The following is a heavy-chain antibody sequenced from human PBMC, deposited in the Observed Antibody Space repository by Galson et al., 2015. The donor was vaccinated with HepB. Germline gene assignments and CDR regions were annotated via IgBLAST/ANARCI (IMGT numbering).Heavy chain of an antibody. CDR2: IVPILGIA. J-gene: IGHJ6*03. CDR3: ARGYGDYGGRPDRRPYYYMDV. Sequence: SVKVSCKASGGTFSSYAISWVRQAPGQGLEWMGRIVPILGIANYAQKFQGRVTITADKSTSTAYMELSSLRSEDTAVYYCARGYGDYGGRPDRRPYYYMDVWGKGTTVTVSS. V-gene: IGHV1-69*04. D-gene: IGHD4-17*01. CDR1: GGTFSSYA.